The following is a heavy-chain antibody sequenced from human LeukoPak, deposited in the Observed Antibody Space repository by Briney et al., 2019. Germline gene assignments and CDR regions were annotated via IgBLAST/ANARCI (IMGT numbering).Heavy chain of an antibody. CDR1: GGSFSGYY. V-gene: IGHV4-34*01. CDR2: INHSGST. CDR3: AREISWFDP. J-gene: IGHJ5*02. Sequence: SETLSLTCAVYGGSFSGYYWSWIRQPPGKGLEWIGEINHSGSTNYNPSLKSRVTISVDTSKNQFSLKLSSVTAADTAVYYCAREISWFDPWGQGTLVTVSS.